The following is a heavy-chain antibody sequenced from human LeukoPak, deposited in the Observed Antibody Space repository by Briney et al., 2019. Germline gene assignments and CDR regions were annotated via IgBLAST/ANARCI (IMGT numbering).Heavy chain of an antibody. D-gene: IGHD3-16*01. CDR3: ARMEIYDYVTTY. V-gene: IGHV1-18*01. J-gene: IGHJ4*02. Sequence: ASVKVSCKASGYTFTSYGISWVRQAPGQGLEWMGWISAYNGNTNYAQKLQGRVTMTTDTSTSTAYMELRGLRSDDTAVYYCARMEIYDYVTTYWGQGTLVTVSS. CDR1: GYTFTSYG. CDR2: ISAYNGNT.